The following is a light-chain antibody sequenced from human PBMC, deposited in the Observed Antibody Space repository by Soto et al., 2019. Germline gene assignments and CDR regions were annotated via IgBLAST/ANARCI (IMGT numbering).Light chain of an antibody. J-gene: IGKJ1*01. CDR3: QQYYNWPRT. CDR2: GAS. Sequence: EIVMTQSPATLSVSPGERATLSCRASQSVSSNLAWYQQKAGQAPRLLIYGASTRATGIPARFSGSGSGTEFTLTISSLQSEDFAVYYCQQYYNWPRTFGQGTKVEIK. CDR1: QSVSSN. V-gene: IGKV3-15*01.